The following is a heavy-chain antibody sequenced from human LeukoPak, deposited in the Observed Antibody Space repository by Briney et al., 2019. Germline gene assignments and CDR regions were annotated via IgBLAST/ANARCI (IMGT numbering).Heavy chain of an antibody. Sequence: PSETLSLTCTVSGASISSSSYYWGWIRQPPGKGLEWIGNIYYSGSTYYNPSLKSRVTISVDTSKNQFSLKLSSVTAADTAVYYCASNGGRYYDFWSGPPGVAFFDYWGQGTLVTVSS. CDR1: GASISSSSYY. J-gene: IGHJ4*02. CDR2: IYYSGST. CDR3: ASNGGRYYDFWSGPPGVAFFDY. D-gene: IGHD3-3*01. V-gene: IGHV4-39*07.